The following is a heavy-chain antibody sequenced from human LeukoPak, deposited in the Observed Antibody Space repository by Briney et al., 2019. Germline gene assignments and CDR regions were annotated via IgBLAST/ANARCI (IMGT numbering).Heavy chain of an antibody. Sequence: GGSLRLSCAASGFTFSSYAMHWVRQAPGKGLEWVAVISYDGSNKYYADSVKGRFTISRDNSKNTLYLQMNSLRAEDTAVYYCASPPDYYDSSGYYYYMDVWGKGTTVTVSS. CDR2: ISYDGSNK. J-gene: IGHJ6*03. V-gene: IGHV3-30*04. CDR3: ASPPDYYDSSGYYYYMDV. CDR1: GFTFSSYA. D-gene: IGHD3-22*01.